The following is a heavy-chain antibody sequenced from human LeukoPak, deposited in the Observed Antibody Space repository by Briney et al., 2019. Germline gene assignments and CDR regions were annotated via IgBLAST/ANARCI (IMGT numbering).Heavy chain of an antibody. CDR2: IYHSGST. D-gene: IGHD3-10*01. J-gene: IGHJ6*02. V-gene: IGHV4-30-2*01. CDR1: GGSISSGGYS. Sequence: SETLSLTCAVSGGSISSGGYSWSWIRQPPGKGLEWIGYIYHSGSTYYNPSLKSRVTISVDRSKNQFSLKLSSVTAADTAVYYCARDRGSEYYYYGMDVWGQGTTVTVSS. CDR3: ARDRGSEYYYYGMDV.